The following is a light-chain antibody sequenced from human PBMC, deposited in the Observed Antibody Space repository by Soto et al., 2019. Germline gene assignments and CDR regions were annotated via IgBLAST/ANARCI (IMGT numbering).Light chain of an antibody. V-gene: IGKV1-9*01. CDR2: AAS. CDR3: QQLNNYPRT. Sequence: IQLTQSPSSLSASVGDRVTITCRASQGISDSLAWYQQKPGKAPSLLIYAASTLQSGVPSRFSGSGSGTDFTLTIISLQPEAFATNYCQQLNNYPRTFGPGTKLDIK. J-gene: IGKJ3*01. CDR1: QGISDS.